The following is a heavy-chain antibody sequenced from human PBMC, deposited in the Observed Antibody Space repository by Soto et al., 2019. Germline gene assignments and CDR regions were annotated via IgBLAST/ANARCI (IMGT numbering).Heavy chain of an antibody. CDR3: TRVPTPVPAAIDI. Sequence: EVQLVESGGGLVQPGGSLRLSCAASGFTFSDYYMDWVRQAPEKGLDWVGRIRNEANSYTAEYAASVKGRFTMSRDDSKNSLYLQMNSLKTEDTAVYYCTRVPTPVPAAIDIWGQGTMVTVSS. CDR2: IRNEANSYTA. V-gene: IGHV3-72*01. D-gene: IGHD2-15*01. CDR1: GFTFSDYY. J-gene: IGHJ3*02.